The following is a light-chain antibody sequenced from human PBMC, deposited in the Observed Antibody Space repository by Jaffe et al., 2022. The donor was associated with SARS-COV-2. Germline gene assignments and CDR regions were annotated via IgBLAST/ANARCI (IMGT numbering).Light chain of an antibody. CDR1: QSLLHSNGYSY. Sequence: EIVMTQSPLSLPVTPGEPASISCRSSQSLLHSNGYSYLDWYLQKPGQSPQLLIYLSSHRASGVPDRFSGSGSGTDFTLKISRVEAEDVGVYYCMQALQAPGDTFGPGTKVEIK. V-gene: IGKV2-28*01. CDR3: MQALQAPGDT. J-gene: IGKJ3*01. CDR2: LSS.